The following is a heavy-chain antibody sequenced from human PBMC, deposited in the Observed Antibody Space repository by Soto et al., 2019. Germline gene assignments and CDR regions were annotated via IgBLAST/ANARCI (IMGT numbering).Heavy chain of an antibody. D-gene: IGHD2-2*01. CDR3: ARRTTRAVVPAADDY. CDR2: INGGGGTT. J-gene: IGHJ4*02. V-gene: IGHV3-23*01. Sequence: GGSLRLSCAASGFTFSNYAMNWFRQAPVKGLQYVSVINGGGGTTYYAASVKGRFTISRDNSKNTLYLQMNSLSAEDTAIYYCARRTTRAVVPAADDYWGPGTLVTVSS. CDR1: GFTFSNYA.